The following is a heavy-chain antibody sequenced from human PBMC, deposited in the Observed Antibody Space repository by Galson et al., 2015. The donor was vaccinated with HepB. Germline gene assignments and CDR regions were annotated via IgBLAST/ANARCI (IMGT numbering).Heavy chain of an antibody. Sequence: SLRLSCAASGFTVSSNYMSWVRQAPGKGLEWVSLFSRGGDTYYSDSVRGRFTISRDNSKNTLNLQMNSLRPEDTAVYYCARDQGVTFYHERSPYGGLGYFYGMDGWGQGTTVTVSS. CDR2: FSRGGDT. CDR3: ARDQGVTFYHERSPYGGLGYFYGMDG. V-gene: IGHV3-66*02. J-gene: IGHJ6*02. CDR1: GFTVSSNY. D-gene: IGHD3-16*01.